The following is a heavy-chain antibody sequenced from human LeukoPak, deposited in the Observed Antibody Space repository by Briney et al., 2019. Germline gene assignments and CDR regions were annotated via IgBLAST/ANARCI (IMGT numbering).Heavy chain of an antibody. J-gene: IGHJ4*02. CDR3: ARGKQWLVRACFDY. V-gene: IGHV1-2*02. Sequence: ASVKVSCKASGYTFTGYYMHWVRQAPGQGLEWMGWINPNSGGTNYAQKFQGRVTMTRDTSISTAYMELSRLRSDDTAVHYCARGKQWLVRACFDYWGQGTLVTVSS. D-gene: IGHD6-19*01. CDR2: INPNSGGT. CDR1: GYTFTGYY.